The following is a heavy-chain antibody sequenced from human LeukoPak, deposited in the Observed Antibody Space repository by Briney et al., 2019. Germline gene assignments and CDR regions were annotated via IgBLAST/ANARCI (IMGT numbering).Heavy chain of an antibody. CDR2: IKQDGSDK. V-gene: IGHV3-7*01. J-gene: IGHJ4*02. CDR1: GFTFSTYW. CDR3: ARGGTRFSDY. Sequence: GGSLRLSCAASGFTFSTYWMSWVRQAPGKGLEWVANIKQDGSDKYYADSVKGRFTISKDNAKNSLYLQMNSLTAEDTAVYYCARGGTRFSDYWGQGTLVTVSS. D-gene: IGHD1-7*01.